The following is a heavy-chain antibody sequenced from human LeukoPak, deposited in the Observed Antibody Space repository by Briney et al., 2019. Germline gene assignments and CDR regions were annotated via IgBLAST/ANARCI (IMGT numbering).Heavy chain of an antibody. CDR3: AREDY. Sequence: GGSLRLSCAASGFTFTSAWMSWVRQAPGKGLEWVSVIYSGGSTYYADSVKGRFTISRDNSKNTLYLQMNSLRAEDTAVYYCAREDYWGQGTRVAVSS. CDR2: IYSGGST. V-gene: IGHV3-53*01. CDR1: GFTFTSAW. J-gene: IGHJ4*02.